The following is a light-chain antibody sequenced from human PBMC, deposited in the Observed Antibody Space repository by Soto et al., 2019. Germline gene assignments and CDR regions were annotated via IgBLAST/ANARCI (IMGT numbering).Light chain of an antibody. CDR1: QGIRKD. CDR2: ATS. J-gene: IGKJ1*01. Sequence: AIRMTQSPSSLSASVGDRVTMTCRASQGIRKDLAWYQQKPGKAPKLLIYATSSLRSGVPSRFSGSGSGRDFTLTISSLQPEDFATYYCLQDYNYPRTFGQGTKVDIK. CDR3: LQDYNYPRT. V-gene: IGKV1-6*02.